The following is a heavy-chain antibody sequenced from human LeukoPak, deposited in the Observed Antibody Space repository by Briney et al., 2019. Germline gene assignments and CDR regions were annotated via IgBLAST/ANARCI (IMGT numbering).Heavy chain of an antibody. V-gene: IGHV3-30*02. D-gene: IGHD4-17*01. CDR2: IRYDGITK. J-gene: IGHJ4*02. CDR1: GFSFSGYG. Sequence: GGSLRLSCAASGFSFSGYGMHWVRQVPGMGLEWVAFIRYDGITKFYIDSVKGRFAISRDNSKNTLSLQTNSLRTEDTAVYYCAALHTGTFVDYWGQGTLVTVSS. CDR3: AALHTGTFVDY.